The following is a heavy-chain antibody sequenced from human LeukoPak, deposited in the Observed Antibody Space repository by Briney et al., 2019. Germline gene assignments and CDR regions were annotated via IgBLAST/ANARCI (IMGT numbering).Heavy chain of an antibody. Sequence: PGGSLRLSCAASGFTFSSYAMPWVRQAPGKGLEWVAVISYDGSNKYYADSVKGRFTISRDNSKNTLYLQMNSLRAEDTAVYYCARASLASGGYVDIDYWGQGTLVTVSS. CDR3: ARASLASGGYVDIDY. CDR2: ISYDGSNK. D-gene: IGHD5-12*01. V-gene: IGHV3-30-3*01. CDR1: GFTFSSYA. J-gene: IGHJ4*02.